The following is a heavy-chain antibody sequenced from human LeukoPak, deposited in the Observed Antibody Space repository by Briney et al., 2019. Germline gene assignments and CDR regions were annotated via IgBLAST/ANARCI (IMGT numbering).Heavy chain of an antibody. CDR2: MNPNSGNT. Sequence: GASVKVSCQASGYTFPSYDINWVRQATGQGLAWMGWMNPNSGNTGYAQKFQGRVTMTRNTSISTAYMELSSLRSEDTAVYYCARGIAARPLDYWGQGTLVTVSS. J-gene: IGHJ4*02. CDR3: ARGIAARPLDY. D-gene: IGHD6-6*01. CDR1: GYTFPSYD. V-gene: IGHV1-8*01.